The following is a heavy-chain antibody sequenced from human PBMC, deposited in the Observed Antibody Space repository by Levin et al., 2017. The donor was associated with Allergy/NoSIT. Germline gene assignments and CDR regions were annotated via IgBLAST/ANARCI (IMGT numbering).Heavy chain of an antibody. CDR2: IIPIFGTA. CDR3: ARGYYDSSGYLGFDY. J-gene: IGHJ4*02. Sequence: SVKVSCKASGGTFSSYAISWVRQAPGQGLEWMGGIIPIFGTANYAQKFQGRVTITADESTSTAYMELSSLRSEDTAVYYCARGYYDSSGYLGFDYWGQGTLVTVSS. CDR1: GGTFSSYA. V-gene: IGHV1-69*13. D-gene: IGHD3-22*01.